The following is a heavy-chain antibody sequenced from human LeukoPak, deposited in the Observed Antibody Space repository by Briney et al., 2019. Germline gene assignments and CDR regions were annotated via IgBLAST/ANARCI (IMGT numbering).Heavy chain of an antibody. CDR3: AKGYGQRLVNNWFDP. CDR2: ISYDGSIK. D-gene: IGHD3-16*01. J-gene: IGHJ5*02. CDR1: GFTFSTYG. Sequence: GGSLRLSCAASGFTFSTYGMHWVRQTPGKGLEWVAVISYDGSIKYYADPVKGRFTVSRDNSKNTLYLEMNSLRAEDTAVYYCAKGYGQRLVNNWFDPWGQGTLVTVSS. V-gene: IGHV3-30*18.